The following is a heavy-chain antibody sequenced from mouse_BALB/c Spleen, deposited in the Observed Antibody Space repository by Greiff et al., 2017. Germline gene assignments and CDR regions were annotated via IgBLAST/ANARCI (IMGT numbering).Heavy chain of an antibody. CDR3: ARHPNYGAGAMDY. J-gene: IGHJ4*01. CDR1: GFAFSSYD. CDR2: ISSGGGST. V-gene: IGHV5-12-1*01. Sequence: EVKLVESGGGLVKPGGSLKLSCAASGFAFSSYDMSWVRQTPEKRLEWVAYISSGGGSTYYPDTVKGRFTISRDNAKNTLYLQMSSLKSEDTAMYYCARHPNYGAGAMDYWGQGTSVTVSS. D-gene: IGHD1-1*01.